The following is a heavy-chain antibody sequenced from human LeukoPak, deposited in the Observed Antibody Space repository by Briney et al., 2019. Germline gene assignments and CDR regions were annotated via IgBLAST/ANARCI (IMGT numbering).Heavy chain of an antibody. V-gene: IGHV4-34*01. CDR2: INHSGST. J-gene: IGHJ4*02. D-gene: IGHD3-10*01. CDR1: GGSFSGYY. Sequence: RASETLSLTCAVYGGSFSGYYWSWIRQPPGKGLEWIGEINHSGSTNYNPSLKSRVTISVDTSKNQFSLKLSSVTAADTAVYYCARDSLSMVRGKGLFDYWGQGTLVTVSS. CDR3: ARDSLSMVRGKGLFDY.